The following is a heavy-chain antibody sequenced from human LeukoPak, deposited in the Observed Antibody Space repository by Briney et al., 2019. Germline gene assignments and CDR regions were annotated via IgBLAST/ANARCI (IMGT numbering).Heavy chain of an antibody. J-gene: IGHJ3*02. CDR2: ISYDGSNK. V-gene: IGHV3-30*03. CDR1: GFTFSSYG. CDR3: AREASSGLGAFDI. Sequence: GGSLRLSCAASGFTFSSYGMHWVRQAPGKGLEWGAVISYDGSNKYYADSVKGRFAISRDKSKNTLHLQMNSLRAEAAAVYFCAREASSGLGAFDIWGQGTMVTVSS. D-gene: IGHD3-22*01.